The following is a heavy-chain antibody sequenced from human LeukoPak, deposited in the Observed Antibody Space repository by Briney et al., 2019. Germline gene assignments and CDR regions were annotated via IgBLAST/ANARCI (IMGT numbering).Heavy chain of an antibody. V-gene: IGHV4-39*01. Sequence: SETLSLTCTVSGGSISSYYWNWIRQPPGKGLEWVGSIYYRGNTYYNPSLKGRVTLSADTSKNQFSLKVTSVTAADTAVYYCARASSGYYWDFDYWGQGALVTVSS. CDR2: IYYRGNT. CDR3: ARASSGYYWDFDY. CDR1: GGSISSYY. D-gene: IGHD3-22*01. J-gene: IGHJ4*02.